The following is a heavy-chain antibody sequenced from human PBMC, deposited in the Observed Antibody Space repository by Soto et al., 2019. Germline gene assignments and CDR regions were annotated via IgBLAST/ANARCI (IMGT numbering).Heavy chain of an antibody. D-gene: IGHD3-10*01. CDR3: ARKTVSYGSGSYSYGMDV. Sequence: ASVKVSCKASGYTFTSYGISWVRQAPGQGLEWMGWISAYNGNTNYAQKLQGRVTMTTDTSTSTAYMELRSLRSDDTAVYYCARKTVSYGSGSYSYGMDVWGQGTTVTSP. V-gene: IGHV1-18*04. CDR2: ISAYNGNT. CDR1: GYTFTSYG. J-gene: IGHJ6*02.